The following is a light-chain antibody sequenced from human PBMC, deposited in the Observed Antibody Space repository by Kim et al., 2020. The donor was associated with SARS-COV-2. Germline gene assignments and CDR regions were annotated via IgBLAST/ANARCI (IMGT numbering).Light chain of an antibody. V-gene: IGKV1-5*03. J-gene: IGKJ2*03. CDR1: QSISSW. CDR2: KAS. CDR3: QQYNSYPYS. Sequence: SASVGDRVTITCRASQSISSWLAWYQQKPGKAPKLLIYKASSLESGVPSRFSGSGSGTEFTLTISSLQPDDFATYYCQQYNSYPYSFVQGTKLEI.